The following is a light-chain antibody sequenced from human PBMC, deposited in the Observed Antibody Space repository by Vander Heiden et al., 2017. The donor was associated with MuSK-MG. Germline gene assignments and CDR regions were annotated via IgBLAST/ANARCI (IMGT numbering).Light chain of an antibody. V-gene: IGKV3-11*01. CDR1: QSVSSY. J-gene: IGKJ5*01. CDR2: DAS. CDR3: QQRSNWPPIT. Sequence: EILLTQSPATLSLSPGERATLSCRASQSVSSYLAWYQQKPGQAPRLLIYDASNGATGIPARFSGSGSGTDFTLTISSLEPEDFAVYYCQQRSNWPPITFGQGTRLEIK.